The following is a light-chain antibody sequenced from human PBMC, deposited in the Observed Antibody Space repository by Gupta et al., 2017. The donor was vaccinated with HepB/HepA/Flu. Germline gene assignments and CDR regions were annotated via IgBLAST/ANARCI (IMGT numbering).Light chain of an antibody. CDR1: SSDV. J-gene: IGLJ2*01. V-gene: IGLV2-14*01. CDR3: SSFTSTSYIAV. CDR2: AVS. Sequence: QSALTQPASVSGSPGQSITISCTGTSSDVSWYQQHPGKAPKLMIYAVSNRPARVSDRFSGSKSGATASLTISGLQAEDEADDYCSSFTSTSYIAVFGGGTKVTGL.